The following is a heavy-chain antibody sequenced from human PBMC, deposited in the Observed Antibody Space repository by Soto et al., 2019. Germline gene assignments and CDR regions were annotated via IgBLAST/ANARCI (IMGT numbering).Heavy chain of an antibody. J-gene: IGHJ3*02. Sequence: PGGSLRLSCAASGFTFDDYAMHWVRQAPGKGLEWVSGISWNSGSIGYADSVKGRFTISRDNAKNSLYLQMNSLRAEDTALYYCAKSGCSGGSCYFGNAFDIWGQGTMVTVSS. CDR2: ISWNSGSI. D-gene: IGHD2-15*01. CDR3: AKSGCSGGSCYFGNAFDI. V-gene: IGHV3-9*01. CDR1: GFTFDDYA.